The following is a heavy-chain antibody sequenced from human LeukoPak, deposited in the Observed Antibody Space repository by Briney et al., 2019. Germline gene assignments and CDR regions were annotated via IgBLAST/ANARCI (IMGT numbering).Heavy chain of an antibody. J-gene: IGHJ4*02. V-gene: IGHV4-34*01. D-gene: IGHD4-17*01. CDR1: GGSFSGYY. CDR2: INHSGST. Sequence: KPSETLSLTCAVYGGSFSGYYWSWICQPPGKGLEWIGEINHSGSTNYNPSLKSRVTISVDTSKNQFSLKLSSVTAADTAVYYCAGSTVTTGFDYWGQGTLVTVSS. CDR3: AGSTVTTGFDY.